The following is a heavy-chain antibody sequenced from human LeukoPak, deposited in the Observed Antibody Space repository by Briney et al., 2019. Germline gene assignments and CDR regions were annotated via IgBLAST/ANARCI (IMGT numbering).Heavy chain of an antibody. CDR1: GDSISTYY. CDR3: ARDDSGSYHQLGV. J-gene: IGHJ6*02. D-gene: IGHD1-26*01. Sequence: SETLSLTCTASGDSISTYYWSWIRQPPGKGLEWIGYIYYSGSTNYNPSLKSRVTISVDTSKNQFSLKLISVTAADTAVYYCARDDSGSYHQLGVWGQGTTVTVSS. V-gene: IGHV4-59*01. CDR2: IYYSGST.